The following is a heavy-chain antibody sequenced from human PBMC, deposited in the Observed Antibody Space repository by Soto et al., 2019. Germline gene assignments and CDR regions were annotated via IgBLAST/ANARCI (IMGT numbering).Heavy chain of an antibody. CDR2: ISSSSSYI. J-gene: IGHJ6*02. CDR3: ARPQYVDYGGYYFYGMDV. D-gene: IGHD4-17*01. CDR1: GFTFSSFT. Sequence: EVQLVESGGGLVKPGGSLRLSCAASGFTFSSFTMNWVRQAPGKGLEWVASISSSSSYIYYVDSVKGRFTISRDNAKNSLYLQMNSLRAEDTAVYYCARPQYVDYGGYYFYGMDVWGQGITVTVSS. V-gene: IGHV3-21*01.